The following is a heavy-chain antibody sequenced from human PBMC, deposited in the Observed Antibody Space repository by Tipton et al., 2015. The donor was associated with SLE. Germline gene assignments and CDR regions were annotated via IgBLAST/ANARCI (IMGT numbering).Heavy chain of an antibody. CDR2: INHSGST. CDR1: GGSFSGYY. Sequence: TLSLTCAVYGGSFSGYYWSWIRQPPGKGLEWIGEINHSGSTNYNPSLKSRVTISVGTSKNQFSLKLSSVTAADTAVYYCARRRGSSGWSNNWFDPWGQGTLVTVSS. D-gene: IGHD6-19*01. CDR3: ARRRGSSGWSNNWFDP. V-gene: IGHV4-34*01. J-gene: IGHJ5*02.